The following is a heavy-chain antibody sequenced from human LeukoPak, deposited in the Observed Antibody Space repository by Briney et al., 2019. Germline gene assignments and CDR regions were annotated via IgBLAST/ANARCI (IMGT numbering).Heavy chain of an antibody. D-gene: IGHD1-26*01. CDR3: ARDLRGVLVGY. CDR2: ISGSGGST. CDR1: GFTFSSYG. V-gene: IGHV3-23*01. Sequence: TGGTLRLSCAASGFTFSSYGMSWVRQAPGKGLEWVSAISGSGGSTYYADSVKGRFTISRDNAKNSLYLQMNSLRAEDTAVYYCARDLRGVLVGYWGQGTLVTVSS. J-gene: IGHJ4*02.